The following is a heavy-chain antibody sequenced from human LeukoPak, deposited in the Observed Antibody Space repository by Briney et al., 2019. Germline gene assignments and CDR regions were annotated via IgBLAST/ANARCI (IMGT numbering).Heavy chain of an antibody. V-gene: IGHV3-9*01. J-gene: IGHJ4*02. D-gene: IGHD3-3*01. CDR3: AKGKYYDFWSGDFDY. CDR2: ISWNSGSI. Sequence: GGSLRLSCAASGFTFDDYAMHWVRQAPGKGLEWVSGISWNSGSIGYADSVKGRFTISRDNAKNSLYLQMNSLRAEDTALYYCAKGKYYDFWSGDFDYWGQGTLVTVSS. CDR1: GFTFDDYA.